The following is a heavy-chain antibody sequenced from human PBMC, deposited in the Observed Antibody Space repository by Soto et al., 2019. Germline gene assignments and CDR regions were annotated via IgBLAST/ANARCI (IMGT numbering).Heavy chain of an antibody. V-gene: IGHV1-18*01. J-gene: IGHJ4*02. CDR1: GYTFTSYG. CDR3: AFVRRRDFDWLFAFVY. Sequence: GASVKVSCKASGYTFTSYGISWVRQAPGQGLEWMGWISAYNGNTNYAQKLQGRVTMTTDTSTSTAYMELRSLRSDDTAVYYCAFVRRRDFDWLFAFVYGGQGILVTVS. D-gene: IGHD3-9*01. CDR2: ISAYNGNT.